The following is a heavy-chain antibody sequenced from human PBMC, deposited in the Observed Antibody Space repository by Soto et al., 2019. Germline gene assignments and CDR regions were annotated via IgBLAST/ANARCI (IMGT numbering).Heavy chain of an antibody. CDR1: GGSISSYY. J-gene: IGHJ4*02. CDR3: AIPGGSGWQTPFEY. V-gene: IGHV4-59*08. D-gene: IGHD6-19*01. CDR2: IYSSGST. Sequence: SETLSLTCTVSGGSISSYYWSWIRQPPGKGLEWIGYIYSSGSTNYNPSLKSRVTISVDTSKNQFSLKLSSVTAADTAVYYCAIPGGSGWQTPFEYWGQGPLVTVS.